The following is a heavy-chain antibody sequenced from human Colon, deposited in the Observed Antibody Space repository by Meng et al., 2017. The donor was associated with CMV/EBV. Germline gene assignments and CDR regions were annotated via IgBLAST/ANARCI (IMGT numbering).Heavy chain of an antibody. J-gene: IGHJ4*02. Sequence: GQSGAGVNKPGASVNVSCNTTGYACIDYHIHWVRQAPGQGLEWMGWINSNSGATDYAQKFQGRFTMTRDTSITTVYMELSSLRSDDTAVYYCVRDPSGSRVPFDYWGQGSLVTVSS. CDR3: VRDPSGSRVPFDY. V-gene: IGHV1-2*02. CDR2: INSNSGAT. CDR1: GYACIDYH. D-gene: IGHD1-26*01.